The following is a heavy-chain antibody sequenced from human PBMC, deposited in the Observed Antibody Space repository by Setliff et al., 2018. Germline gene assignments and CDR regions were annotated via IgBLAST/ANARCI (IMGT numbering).Heavy chain of an antibody. CDR3: ARAGPTVTFFRVLVISWWDP. J-gene: IGHJ5*02. CDR2: IYYSGST. CDR1: GGSISSGNYY. V-gene: IGHV4-39*07. Sequence: PSETLSLTCTVSGGSISSGNYYWGWIRLPPGKGLEWIGSIYYSGSTYYNPSLKSRVSISVDTSKNQFSLKLSSVTAADTATYYCARAGPTVTFFRVLVISWWDPWGQGSLGTVSS. D-gene: IGHD3-3*01.